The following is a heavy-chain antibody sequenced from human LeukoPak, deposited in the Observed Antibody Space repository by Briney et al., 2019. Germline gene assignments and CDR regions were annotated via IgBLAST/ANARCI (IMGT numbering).Heavy chain of an antibody. V-gene: IGHV4-59*01. CDR1: GGSISSYY. CDR3: ARGGDTAMVRRGYFDL. Sequence: SETLSLTCTVSGGSISSYYWSWIRQPPGKGLEWIGYIYYSGSTNYNPSLKSRVTISVDTSKNQFPLKLSSVTAADTAVYYCARGGDTAMVRRGYFDLWGRGTLVTVSS. D-gene: IGHD5-18*01. J-gene: IGHJ2*01. CDR2: IYYSGST.